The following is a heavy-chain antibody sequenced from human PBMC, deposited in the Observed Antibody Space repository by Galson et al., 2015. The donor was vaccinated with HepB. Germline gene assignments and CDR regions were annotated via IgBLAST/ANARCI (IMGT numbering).Heavy chain of an antibody. CDR2: MNPNSGNT. J-gene: IGHJ5*02. D-gene: IGHD1-26*01. Sequence: SVKVSCKASGYTFTSYVINWVRQATGQGLEWMGWMNPNSGNTGYAQKFQGRVTMTRNTSISTAYMELSSLRSEDTAVYYRARRRGVGANRSWFDPWGQVTLVTVSS. CDR1: GYTFTSYV. CDR3: ARRRGVGANRSWFDP. V-gene: IGHV1-8*02.